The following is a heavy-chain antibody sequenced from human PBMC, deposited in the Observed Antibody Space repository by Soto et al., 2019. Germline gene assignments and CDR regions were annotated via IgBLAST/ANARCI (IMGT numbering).Heavy chain of an antibody. D-gene: IGHD2-2*01. Sequence: EVQLVESGGGLVQPGRSLRLSCAASGFTFDDYAMHWGRQATGKGLARVSGISWNSGSIGYAGSVKGRFTISRDNAKNSLYLQMNSLRAEDTALYYCAKDTGGEWAEPAATFDYWGQGTLVTVSS. CDR2: ISWNSGSI. V-gene: IGHV3-9*01. CDR1: GFTFDDYA. J-gene: IGHJ4*02. CDR3: AKDTGGEWAEPAATFDY.